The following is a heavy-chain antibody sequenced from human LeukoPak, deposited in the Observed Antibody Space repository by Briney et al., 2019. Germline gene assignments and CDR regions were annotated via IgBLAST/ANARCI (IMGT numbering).Heavy chain of an antibody. V-gene: IGHV3-21*04. CDR3: AKDGAWLRFDD. CDR2: ISTSSSYI. D-gene: IGHD5-12*01. Sequence: GGSLRLSCAASGFTFSSYNMNWVRQAPGKGLEWVSFISTSSSYIYYADSVKGRFTISRGDSKNTLYLQMKNLRAEDTAVYYCAKDGAWLRFDDWGQGILVTVSS. CDR1: GFTFSSYN. J-gene: IGHJ4*02.